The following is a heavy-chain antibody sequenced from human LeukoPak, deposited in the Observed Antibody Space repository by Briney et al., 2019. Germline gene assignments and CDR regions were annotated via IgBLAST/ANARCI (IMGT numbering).Heavy chain of an antibody. V-gene: IGHV3-21*01. CDR3: ARGDSSSWFRRYPEYYFDY. Sequence: GGSLRLSCAASGFTFSSYSVSWVRQAPGKGLEWVSSITSSSSYIYYADSVKGRFTISRDNSKNTLYLQMNSLRAEDTAVYYCARGDSSSWFRRYPEYYFDYWGQGTLVTVSS. D-gene: IGHD6-13*01. CDR2: ITSSSSYI. J-gene: IGHJ4*02. CDR1: GFTFSSYS.